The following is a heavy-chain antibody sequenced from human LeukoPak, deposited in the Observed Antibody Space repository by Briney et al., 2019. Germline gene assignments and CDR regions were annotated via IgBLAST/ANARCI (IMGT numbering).Heavy chain of an antibody. Sequence: PSETLSLTCTVSSGSISGYYLTWIRQPAGKGLEWIGRIYNTGSGTYNPSLKSRVTMSVDTSKKHFSLKLSSVTAADTAVYYCARAVTGDALDIWGQGTMVIVSS. CDR2: IYNTGSG. D-gene: IGHD2-21*02. V-gene: IGHV4-4*07. J-gene: IGHJ3*02. CDR1: SGSISGYY. CDR3: ARAVTGDALDI.